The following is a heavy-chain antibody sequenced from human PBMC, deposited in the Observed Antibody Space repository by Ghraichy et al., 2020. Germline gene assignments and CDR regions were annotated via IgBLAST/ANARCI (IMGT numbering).Heavy chain of an antibody. CDR2: IKQDGSEK. CDR3: ARWGYQWELPRPDY. J-gene: IGHJ4*02. CDR1: GFTFSSYW. V-gene: IGHV3-7*01. Sequence: GESLNISCAASGFTFSSYWMSWVRQAPGKGLEWVANIKQDGSEKYYVDSVKGRFTISRDNAKNSLYLQMNSLRADDTAVYHCARWGYQWELPRPDYWGQGTLVTVSS. D-gene: IGHD1-26*01.